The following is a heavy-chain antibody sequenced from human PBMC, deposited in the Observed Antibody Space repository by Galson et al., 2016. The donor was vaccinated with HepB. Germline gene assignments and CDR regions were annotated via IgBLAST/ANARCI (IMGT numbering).Heavy chain of an antibody. CDR3: AKDGGSGSSYAMDV. D-gene: IGHD3-10*01. CDR2: IGVDGADDT. J-gene: IGHJ6*02. Sequence: SLRLSCAASGFTFSLYDMHWVRQAPGKGLEWVSAIGVDGADDTYYPDSVRGRFSVSRDDAKNSFYLQLNSLRVDDTAVYYCAKDGGSGSSYAMDVWGPGTTVTVSS. V-gene: IGHV3-13*04. CDR1: GFTFSLYD.